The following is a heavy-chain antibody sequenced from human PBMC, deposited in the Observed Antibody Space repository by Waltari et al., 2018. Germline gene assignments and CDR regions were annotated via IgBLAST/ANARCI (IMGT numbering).Heavy chain of an antibody. CDR3: AKGSRGYTNYFFDS. J-gene: IGHJ4*02. CDR2: ISGSGATP. CDR1: GFSFMGFA. Sequence: EVQLLESAGGLVQPGEALRLSCAAAGFSFMGFAMTWVRQAPGEGLECVGSISGSGATPFYADSVKGRFTIVRDNSRDTVYLQRNSLRVDDSAVYYCAKGSRGYTNYFFDSWGQGTLVSVSS. D-gene: IGHD3-16*02. V-gene: IGHV3-23*01.